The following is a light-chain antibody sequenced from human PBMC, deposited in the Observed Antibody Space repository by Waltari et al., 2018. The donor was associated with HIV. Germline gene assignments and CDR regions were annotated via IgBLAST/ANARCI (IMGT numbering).Light chain of an antibody. V-gene: IGLV1-47*01. CDR1: SSNIGSNY. CDR2: RNN. CDR3: AAWDDSRKV. Sequence: QSVLTQPPSASGTPGQRVTISCSGSSSNIGSNYVYWYQQLPGTAPKLLIYRNNQRPSGVPDRCSGSKSGSSASLAISGLRSEDEADYFCAAWDDSRKVFGGGTKLTVL. J-gene: IGLJ3*02.